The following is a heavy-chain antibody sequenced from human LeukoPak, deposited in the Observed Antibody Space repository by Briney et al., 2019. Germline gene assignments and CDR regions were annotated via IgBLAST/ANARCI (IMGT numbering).Heavy chain of an antibody. CDR1: GFTFSSYA. D-gene: IGHD3-10*01. V-gene: IGHV3-30*01. Sequence: GGSLRLSCAASGFTFSSYAMHWVRQAPGKGLEWVAVISYDGSNKYYADSVKGRFTISRDNSKNTLYLQMNSLRAEDTAVYYCARGPQSSGSYYSLDYWGQGTLVTVSS. J-gene: IGHJ4*02. CDR3: ARGPQSSGSYYSLDY. CDR2: ISYDGSNK.